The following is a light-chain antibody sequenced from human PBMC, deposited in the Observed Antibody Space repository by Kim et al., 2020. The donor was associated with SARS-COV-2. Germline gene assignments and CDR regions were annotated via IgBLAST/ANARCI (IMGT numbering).Light chain of an antibody. CDR1: SSNIGSNY. CDR3: AAWDDSLSGLV. Sequence: GQRVTISGSGSSSNIGSNYVYWYQQLPGTAPKLLIYRNNQRPSGVPDRFSGSKSGTSASLAISGLRSEDEADYYCAAWDDSLSGLVFGGGTQLTVL. CDR2: RNN. J-gene: IGLJ2*01. V-gene: IGLV1-47*01.